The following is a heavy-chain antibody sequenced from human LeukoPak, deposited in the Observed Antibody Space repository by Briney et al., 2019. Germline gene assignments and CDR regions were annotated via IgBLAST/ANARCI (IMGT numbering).Heavy chain of an antibody. CDR1: GFTFSSYW. CDR3: ARETLPGGGAFDI. Sequence: GGSLRLSCAASGFTFSSYWMSWVRQAPGKGLEWVANIKQDGSEKYYVDSVKGRFTISRDNSKNTLYLQMNSLRAEDTAVYYCARETLPGGGAFDIWGQGTMVTVSS. D-gene: IGHD1-14*01. CDR2: IKQDGSEK. V-gene: IGHV3-7*01. J-gene: IGHJ3*02.